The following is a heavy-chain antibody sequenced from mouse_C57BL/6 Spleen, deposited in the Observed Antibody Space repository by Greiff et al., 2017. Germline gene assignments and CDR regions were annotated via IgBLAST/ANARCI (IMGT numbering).Heavy chain of an antibody. CDR3: AKDGYYDAMDY. CDR1: GYAFSSSW. J-gene: IGHJ4*01. V-gene: IGHV1-82*01. CDR2: IYPGDGDT. Sequence: LVESGPELVKPGASVKISCKASGYAFSSSWMNWVKQRPGKGLEWIGRIYPGDGDTNYNGKFKGKATLTADKSSSTAYMQLSSLTSEDSAVYFCAKDGYYDAMDYWGQGTSVTVSS. D-gene: IGHD2-3*01.